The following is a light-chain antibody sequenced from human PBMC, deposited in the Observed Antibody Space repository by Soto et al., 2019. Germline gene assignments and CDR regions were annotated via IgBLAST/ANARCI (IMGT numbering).Light chain of an antibody. CDR3: QSYDSSLSGYV. V-gene: IGLV1-40*01. CDR1: SSNIGAGHD. CDR2: GNG. J-gene: IGLJ1*01. Sequence: QSVLTQPPSVSGAPGQRVTISCTGSSSNIGAGHDVHWYQHLPGTAPKLLIYGNGNRPSGVPDRFSGSKSGTSASLAITGLQAEDEADYYCQSYDSSLSGYVFGTGTKLTVL.